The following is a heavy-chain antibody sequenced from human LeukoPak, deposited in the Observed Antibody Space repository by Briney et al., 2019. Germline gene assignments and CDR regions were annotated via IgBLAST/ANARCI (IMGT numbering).Heavy chain of an antibody. Sequence: PPETLSLTCTVSGDSISSNSNYYWSWIRQPAGKGLEWIGRTHTSGSTSYNPSLKSRVTISVDTSKNQFSLKLSSVTAADTAVYYCARHHYQLSALDYWGQGTLVTVSS. D-gene: IGHD2-2*01. V-gene: IGHV4-61*02. J-gene: IGHJ4*02. CDR2: THTSGST. CDR1: GDSISSNSNYY. CDR3: ARHHYQLSALDY.